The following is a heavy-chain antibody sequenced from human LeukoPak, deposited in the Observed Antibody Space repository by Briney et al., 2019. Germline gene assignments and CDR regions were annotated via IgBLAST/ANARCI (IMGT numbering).Heavy chain of an antibody. CDR3: AASMTTVDKNYYYYMDV. D-gene: IGHD4-11*01. CDR1: GGTFSSYA. J-gene: IGHJ6*03. V-gene: IGHV1-69*05. CDR2: IIPIFGTA. Sequence: ASVKVSCKASGGTFSSYAISRVRQAPGQGLEWMGGIIPIFGTANYAQKFQGRVTITTDESTSTAYMELSSLRSEDTAVYYCAASMTTVDKNYYYYMDVWGKGTTVTVSS.